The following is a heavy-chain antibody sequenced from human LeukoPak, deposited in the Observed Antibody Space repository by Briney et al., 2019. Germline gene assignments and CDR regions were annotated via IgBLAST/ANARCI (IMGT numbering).Heavy chain of an antibody. V-gene: IGHV3-30*02. CDR1: GFTFSSYG. D-gene: IGHD5-24*01. CDR2: IRYDGSNK. CDR3: AKDEGEDGYNPRGQDY. Sequence: HPGGSLRLSCAASGFTFSSYGMHWVRQAPGKGLEWVAFIRYDGSNKYYADSVKGRFTISRDNSKNTLYLQMNSLRAEDTAVYYCAKDEGEDGYNPRGQDYWGQGTLVTVSS. J-gene: IGHJ4*02.